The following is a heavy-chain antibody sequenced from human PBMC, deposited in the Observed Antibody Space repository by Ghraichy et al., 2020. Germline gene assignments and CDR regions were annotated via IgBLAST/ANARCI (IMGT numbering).Heavy chain of an antibody. V-gene: IGHV3-74*01. J-gene: IGHJ6*02. Sequence: GGSLRLSCAASGFTFSSYWMHWVRQAPGKGLVWVSRINSDGSSTSYADSVKGRFTISRDNAKNTLYLQMNSLRAEDTAVYYCARGGYYYYYGMDVWGQGTTVTVSS. CDR2: INSDGSST. CDR1: GFTFSSYW. CDR3: ARGGYYYYYGMDV.